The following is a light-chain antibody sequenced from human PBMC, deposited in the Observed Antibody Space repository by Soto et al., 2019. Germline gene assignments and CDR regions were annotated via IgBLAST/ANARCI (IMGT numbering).Light chain of an antibody. CDR3: QQANSFSFT. J-gene: IGKJ3*01. CDR1: QGISTY. Sequence: DIQMTQSPSSVSASVGDRVTITCRASQGISTYLAWYQQKPGKAPKLLIYDASSLQSGVPTRFSGSGSGTDFTLTISSLQPEDFATYYCQQANSFSFTFGPGTKVDSK. V-gene: IGKV1-12*01. CDR2: DAS.